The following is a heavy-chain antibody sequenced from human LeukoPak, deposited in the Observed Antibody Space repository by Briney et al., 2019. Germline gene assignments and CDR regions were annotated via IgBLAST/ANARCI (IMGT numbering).Heavy chain of an antibody. J-gene: IGHJ6*03. CDR1: GYTFTSYY. CDR2: INPSGGST. D-gene: IGHD1-26*01. V-gene: IGHV1-46*01. CDR3: ARLVVLGGSFKDYYYYMDV. Sequence: ASVKVSCKASGYTFTSYYMHWVRQAPGQGLEWMGIINPSGGSTSYAQKFQGRVTMPRDTSTSTVYMELSSLRSEDTAVYYCARLVVLGGSFKDYYYYMDVWGKGTTVTVSS.